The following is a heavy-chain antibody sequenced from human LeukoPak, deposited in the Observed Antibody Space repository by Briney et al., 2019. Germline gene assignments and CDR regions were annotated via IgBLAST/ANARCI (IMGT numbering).Heavy chain of an antibody. D-gene: IGHD3-22*01. V-gene: IGHV4-34*01. CDR3: ARSVLRYYYNASGYYPYYFDY. Sequence: SETLSLTCAVYGGSFSGYYWSWIRQPPGKGLEWIGEINHSGSTNYNPSLKSRVTISVDTSKNQFSLALRSVTAADTAVYYCARSVLRYYYNASGYYPYYFDYWGQGMLVTVSS. J-gene: IGHJ4*02. CDR2: INHSGST. CDR1: GGSFSGYY.